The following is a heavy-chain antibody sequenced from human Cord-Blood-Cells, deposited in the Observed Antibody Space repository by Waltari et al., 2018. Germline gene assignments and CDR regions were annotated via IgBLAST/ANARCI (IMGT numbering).Heavy chain of an antibody. Sequence: QVQLQQWGAGLLKPSETLSLTCAVYGGSFSGYYWSWIRQPQGKGLEWIGEINHSGSTNYNPSLKSRVTISVDTSKNQFSLKLSSVTAADTAVYYCARGGEYYGSGSSMDFDYWGQGTLVTVAS. CDR2: INHSGST. D-gene: IGHD3-10*01. V-gene: IGHV4-34*01. CDR1: GGSFSGYY. J-gene: IGHJ4*02. CDR3: ARGGEYYGSGSSMDFDY.